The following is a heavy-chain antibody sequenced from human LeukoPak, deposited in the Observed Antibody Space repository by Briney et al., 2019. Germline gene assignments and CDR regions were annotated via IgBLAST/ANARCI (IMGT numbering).Heavy chain of an antibody. D-gene: IGHD6-6*01. CDR3: ARDIIGVAARPGHDAFDI. CDR1: GGSISSGSYY. CDR2: IYTSGST. J-gene: IGHJ3*02. V-gene: IGHV4-61*02. Sequence: KASETLSLTCTVSGGSISSGSYYWSWIRQPAGKGLEWIGRIYTSGSTNYNPSLKSRVTISVDTSKNQFSLKLSSVTAADTAVYYCARDIIGVAARPGHDAFDIWGQGTMVTVSS.